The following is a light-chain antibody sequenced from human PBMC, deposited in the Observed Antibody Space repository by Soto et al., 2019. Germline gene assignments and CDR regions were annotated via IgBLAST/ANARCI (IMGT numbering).Light chain of an antibody. CDR1: QSVSNNY. CDR3: QQYGSSRPT. Sequence: EIVLTQSPGTLSLSPGERATLSCRASQSVSNNYLAWYEQKPGQAPRLLIYGASSRSTGIPDRFSGSGSGTDFTLTISRLEPEDFAVYYCQQYGSSRPTFGQGTKVDI. V-gene: IGKV3-20*01. J-gene: IGKJ1*01. CDR2: GAS.